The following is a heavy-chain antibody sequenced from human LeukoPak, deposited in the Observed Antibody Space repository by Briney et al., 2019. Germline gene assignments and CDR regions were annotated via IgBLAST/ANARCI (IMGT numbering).Heavy chain of an antibody. CDR3: ARASGIIVVTAPSP. CDR2: ISGHNGDI. J-gene: IGHJ5*02. V-gene: IGHV1-18*01. Sequence: ASVKVSCKASGYSFTSDGLSWGREAPGHGLEWRGWISGHNGDIMYAQKFQGRVTLTTDTSTGTAYMELRSLTSDDTAVYYCARASGIIVVTAPSPWGQGALVTVSS. CDR1: GYSFTSDG. D-gene: IGHD2-21*02.